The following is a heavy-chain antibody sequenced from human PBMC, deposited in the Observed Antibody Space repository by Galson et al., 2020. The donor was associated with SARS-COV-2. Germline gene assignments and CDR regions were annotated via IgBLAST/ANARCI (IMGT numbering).Heavy chain of an antibody. Sequence: ETSETLSLTCAVSIGSMTSPYWSWLRQAPGTGLEWIGYISYDGSTTYNPSLKSRFTISIDTSKNQFSLRLTSVTAADTALYYCAKLAEGRRSSEDYWGQGTRVTVSS. CDR2: ISYDGST. D-gene: IGHD1-26*01. J-gene: IGHJ4*02. CDR3: AKLAEGRRSSEDY. CDR1: IGSMTSPY. V-gene: IGHV4-59*08.